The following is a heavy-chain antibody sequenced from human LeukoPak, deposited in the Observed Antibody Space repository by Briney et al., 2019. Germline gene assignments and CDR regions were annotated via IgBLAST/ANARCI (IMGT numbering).Heavy chain of an antibody. Sequence: SETLSLTCAVYGGSFSGYYWSWIRQPPGKRLEWIGEINHSGSTNYNPSLKSRVTISVDTSKNQFSLKLSSVTAADTAVYYCAREDYDSSGPIYFDYWGQGTLVTVSS. V-gene: IGHV4-34*01. CDR3: AREDYDSSGPIYFDY. CDR2: INHSGST. D-gene: IGHD3-22*01. CDR1: GGSFSGYY. J-gene: IGHJ4*02.